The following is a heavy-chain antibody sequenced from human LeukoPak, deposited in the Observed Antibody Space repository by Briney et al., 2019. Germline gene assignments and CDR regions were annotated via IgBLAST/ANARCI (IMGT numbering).Heavy chain of an antibody. V-gene: IGHV3-48*03. Sequence: GESLRLSCAASGFTFSSYDMYWVRQAPGKGLEWVSYISSSGTTTHYGGSVKGRFTISRDNAKNSLYLQMNSLRAEDTAVYYCARGRRPDAFDSWGQGTRVTVSS. J-gene: IGHJ3*02. CDR3: ARGRRPDAFDS. CDR2: ISSSGTTT. CDR1: GFTFSSYD.